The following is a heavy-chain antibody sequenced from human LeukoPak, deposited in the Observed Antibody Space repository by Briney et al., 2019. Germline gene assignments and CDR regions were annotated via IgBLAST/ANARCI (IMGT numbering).Heavy chain of an antibody. CDR2: ISSSSSTI. Sequence: GGSLRLSCAASGFTFSTYSMNWVRQAPGKGLEWVSYISSSSSTIYYADSVKGRFTISRDNAKNSLYLQVNSLRDEDTAVYYCATFRDYWGQGTLVTVSS. CDR3: ATFRDY. CDR1: GFTFSTYS. V-gene: IGHV3-48*02. D-gene: IGHD2/OR15-2a*01. J-gene: IGHJ4*02.